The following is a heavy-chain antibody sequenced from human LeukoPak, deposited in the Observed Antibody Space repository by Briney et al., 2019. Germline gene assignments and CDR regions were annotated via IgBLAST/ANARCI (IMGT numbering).Heavy chain of an antibody. CDR2: ISAYNGNT. CDR3: AKSRLGSSRLVGDY. CDR1: GYTFTSYG. Sequence: ASVKVSCKASGYTFTSYGISWVRQAPGQGLEWMGWISAYNGNTNYAQKLQGRVTMTTDTSTSTAYMELRSLRSDDTAVYYCAKSRLGSSRLVGDYWGQGTLVTVSS. D-gene: IGHD6-13*01. J-gene: IGHJ4*02. V-gene: IGHV1-18*01.